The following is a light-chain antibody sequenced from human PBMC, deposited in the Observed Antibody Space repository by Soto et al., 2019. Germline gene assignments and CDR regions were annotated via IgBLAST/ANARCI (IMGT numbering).Light chain of an antibody. CDR3: QRYNRWPLA. Sequence: EIVLTQSPGTLSLSPGERATLSCRASQSVYNNLLAWYRQKPGQAPRLLIYGASARATGIPDRFSGSGSGTDFTLTISRLESEDFAVYYCQRYNRWPLAFGGGTKVDIK. V-gene: IGKV3-20*01. J-gene: IGKJ4*01. CDR2: GAS. CDR1: QSVYNNL.